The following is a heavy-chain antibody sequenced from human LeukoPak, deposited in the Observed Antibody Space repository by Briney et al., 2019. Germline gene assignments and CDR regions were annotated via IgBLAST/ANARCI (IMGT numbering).Heavy chain of an antibody. CDR1: GFTFSSYS. CDR2: ISSSSSYI. Sequence: GGSLRLSCAASGFTFSSYSMNWVRQAPGKGLEWVSSISSSSSYIYYADSVKGRFTISRDNAKNSLYLQMNSLRAEDTAVYYCAKAVQLMKFDYWGQGTLVTVSS. D-gene: IGHD1-1*01. V-gene: IGHV3-21*01. CDR3: AKAVQLMKFDY. J-gene: IGHJ4*02.